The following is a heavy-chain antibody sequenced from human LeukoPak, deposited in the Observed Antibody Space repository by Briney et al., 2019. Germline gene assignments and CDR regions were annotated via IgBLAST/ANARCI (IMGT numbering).Heavy chain of an antibody. J-gene: IGHJ4*02. CDR3: ATTLRSGSYYFDS. CDR1: GFTFSDYA. V-gene: IGHV3-23*01. Sequence: GGSLRLSCAASGFTFSDYAMSWVRQPPGKGLEWVSTISGSGEYTYYADSVRGRFTISRDNSKNTLYLQMNSLRVEDTAVYYCATTLRSGSYYFDSWGQGTLVTVSS. D-gene: IGHD1-26*01. CDR2: ISGSGEYT.